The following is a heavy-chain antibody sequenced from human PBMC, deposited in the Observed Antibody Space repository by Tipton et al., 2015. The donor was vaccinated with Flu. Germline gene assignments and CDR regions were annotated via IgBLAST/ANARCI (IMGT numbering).Heavy chain of an antibody. J-gene: IGHJ3*02. Sequence: QSGAEVKKPGASVKVSCKASGYTFTSYDINWVRQATGQGLEWMGWMNPNSGNTGYAQKFQGRVTMTRNTSISTAYMELSSLRSEDTAVYYCARDYDFWSGYFSDSGDAFDIWGQGTMVTVSS. CDR3: ARDYDFWSGYFSDSGDAFDI. CDR1: GYTFTSYD. V-gene: IGHV1-8*01. D-gene: IGHD3-3*01. CDR2: MNPNSGNT.